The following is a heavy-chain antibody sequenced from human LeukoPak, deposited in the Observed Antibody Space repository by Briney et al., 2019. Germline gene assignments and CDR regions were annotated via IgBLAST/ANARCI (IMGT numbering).Heavy chain of an antibody. CDR3: ARGGIVVVTAIRPAYYFDY. Sequence: PSETLSLTCAVYGGSFSGYYWSWIRQPPGKGLEWIGEINHSGSTNYNPSLKSRVTISVDTSKNQFSLKLSSVTAADTAVYYCARGGIVVVTAIRPAYYFDYWGQGTLVTVSS. V-gene: IGHV4-34*01. CDR1: GGSFSGYY. D-gene: IGHD2-21*02. J-gene: IGHJ4*02. CDR2: INHSGST.